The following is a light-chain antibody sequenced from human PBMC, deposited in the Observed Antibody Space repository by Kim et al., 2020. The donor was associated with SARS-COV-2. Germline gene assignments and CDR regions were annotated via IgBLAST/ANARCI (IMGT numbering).Light chain of an antibody. CDR1: QDIGKY. V-gene: IGKV1-33*01. CDR2: DAS. CDR3: QSYANYPL. Sequence: DIQMTQSPSSLSASVGDRVTITCQASQDIGKYLNWYQQKPGKAPNLLIYDASNLETGDPSRFSGSGSGTDFTLTISGLQPEDTATYYCQSYANYPLFGPGTKVDIK. J-gene: IGKJ3*01.